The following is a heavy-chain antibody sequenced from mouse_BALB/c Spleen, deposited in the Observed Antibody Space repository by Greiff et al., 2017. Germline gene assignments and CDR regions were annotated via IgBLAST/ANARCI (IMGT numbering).Heavy chain of an antibody. V-gene: IGHV1-63*02. CDR3: AGRRYAMDY. Sequence: QVQLQQSGAELVRPGTSVKISCKASGYTFTNYWLGWVKQRPGHGLEWIGDINPGGGYTNYNEKFKGKATLTADTSSSTAYMQLSSLTSEDSAVYFCAGRRYAMDYWGQGTSVTVSS. CDR1: GYTFTNYW. J-gene: IGHJ4*01. CDR2: INPGGGYT.